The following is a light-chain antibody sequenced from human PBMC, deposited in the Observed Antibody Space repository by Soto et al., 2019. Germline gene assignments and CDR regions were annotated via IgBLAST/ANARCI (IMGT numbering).Light chain of an antibody. Sequence: QSVLTQPLSASGSPGQSVTISCTGTKSDIGVYDFVSWYQHHPGKAPRLIIYEVVQRPSGVPDRFSGSKSGNTASLTVSGLQAADEADYFCKSYAGSNTYVFGSGTKLTVL. J-gene: IGLJ1*01. CDR2: EVV. CDR1: KSDIGVYDF. CDR3: KSYAGSNTYV. V-gene: IGLV2-8*01.